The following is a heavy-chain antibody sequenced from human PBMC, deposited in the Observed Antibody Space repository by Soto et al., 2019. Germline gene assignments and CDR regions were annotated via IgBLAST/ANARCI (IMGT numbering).Heavy chain of an antibody. J-gene: IGHJ4*02. Sequence: SETLSLTCTVSGGSISSGDYYWSWIRQPPGKGLEWIGYIYYSGSTYYNPSLKSRVTISVDTSKNQFSLKLSSVTAADTAVYYCAREYSGSYYFDYWGQGTLVTVSS. CDR3: AREYSGSYYFDY. CDR1: GGSISSGDYY. CDR2: IYYSGST. V-gene: IGHV4-30-4*01. D-gene: IGHD1-26*01.